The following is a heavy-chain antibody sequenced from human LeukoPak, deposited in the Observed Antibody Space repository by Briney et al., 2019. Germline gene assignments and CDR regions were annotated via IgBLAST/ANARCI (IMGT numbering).Heavy chain of an antibody. V-gene: IGHV1-2*04. D-gene: IGHD2-15*01. CDR2: INPNSGGT. J-gene: IGHJ4*02. Sequence: ASVKVSCKASGYTFTGYYMHWVRQAPGQGLEWMGWINPNSGGTNYAQKFQGWITMTRDTSISTAYMELSRLRSDDTAVYYCARGRSNIVVVVAATHSNYYFDYWGQGTLVTVSS. CDR1: GYTFTGYY. CDR3: ARGRSNIVVVVAATHSNYYFDY.